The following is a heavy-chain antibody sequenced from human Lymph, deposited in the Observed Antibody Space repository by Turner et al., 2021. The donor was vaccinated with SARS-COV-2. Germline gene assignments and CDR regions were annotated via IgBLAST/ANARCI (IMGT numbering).Heavy chain of an antibody. CDR2: MNPNSDNT. D-gene: IGHD1-26*01. CDR3: ARGRYSGGGMDV. V-gene: IGHV1-8*02. CDR1: GYTFTSYD. Sequence: QVQLVQSGAEVPKPGASVKVSCQAPGYTFTSYDINGVRQATGQGLEWMGWMNPNSDNTGYAQKFQGRVTMTRNTSISTAYMELSSLRSEDTAVYYCARGRYSGGGMDVWGQGTTVTVSS. J-gene: IGHJ6*02.